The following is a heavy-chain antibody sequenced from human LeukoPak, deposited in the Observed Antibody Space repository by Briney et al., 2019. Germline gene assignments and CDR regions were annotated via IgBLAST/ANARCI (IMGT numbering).Heavy chain of an antibody. CDR2: IKHDGSEK. D-gene: IGHD3-3*01. V-gene: IGHV3-7*01. CDR3: ATDRGWRTSGYYLYYFEY. CDR1: GFIFTNYF. Sequence: GGSLRLSCAASGFIFTNYFMSWVRQAPGKGLEWVASIKHDGSEKYYVDSVRGRFTISRDNTMNSLYLQMSSLRAEDTAVYYCATDRGWRTSGYYLYYFEYWGQGTLVAYSS. J-gene: IGHJ4*02.